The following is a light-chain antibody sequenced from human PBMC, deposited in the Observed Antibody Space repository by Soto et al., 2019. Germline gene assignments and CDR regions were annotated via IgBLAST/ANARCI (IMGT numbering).Light chain of an antibody. CDR2: DAS. CDR1: QSVSSNY. J-gene: IGKJ1*01. V-gene: IGKV3-20*01. Sequence: IVLTQSPDTLSLSPGERATLSCRASQSVSSNYLAWYQQKLGQAPRLLIYDASRRATGIPDRFSGSGSGTDFTLTISRLEPEDLVVYYCQQYGRSPTFGQGTKVDIK. CDR3: QQYGRSPT.